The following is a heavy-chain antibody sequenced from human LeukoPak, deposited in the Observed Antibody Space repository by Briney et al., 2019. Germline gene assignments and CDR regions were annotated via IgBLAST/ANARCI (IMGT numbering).Heavy chain of an antibody. J-gene: IGHJ3*02. CDR2: IYYSGST. CDR3: ARHRSVYYDAFDI. CDR1: GGPISSSSYY. Sequence: PSETLSLTCTVSGGPISSSSYYWGWIRQPPGKGLEWIGSIYYSGSTNYNPSLKSRVTISVDTSKNQFSLKLSSVIAADTAVYYCARHRSVYYDAFDIWGQGTMVTVSS. V-gene: IGHV4-39*01. D-gene: IGHD1-14*01.